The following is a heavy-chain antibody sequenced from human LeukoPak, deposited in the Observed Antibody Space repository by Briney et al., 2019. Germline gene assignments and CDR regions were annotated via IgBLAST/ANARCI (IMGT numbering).Heavy chain of an antibody. CDR1: GYTFTGYY. D-gene: IGHD3-22*01. J-gene: IGHJ5*02. CDR2: INPNSGGT. CDR3: ARDHYDSSGYYPYNWFDP. Sequence: ASVKVSCKASGYTFTGYYLHWVRQAPGQGLEWMGRINPNSGGTNYAQKCQGRVTMTRDTSISTAYMELSRLRSDDTAVYYCARDHYDSSGYYPYNWFDPWGQGTLVTVSS. V-gene: IGHV1-2*06.